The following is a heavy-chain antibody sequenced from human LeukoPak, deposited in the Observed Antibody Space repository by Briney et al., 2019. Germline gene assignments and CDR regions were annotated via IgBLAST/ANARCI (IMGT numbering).Heavy chain of an antibody. V-gene: IGHV3-30*18. CDR2: ISNDGDYK. J-gene: IGHJ6*02. CDR3: GKDTEGYTYGYYYYGMDV. D-gene: IGHD5-18*01. Sequence: GGSLRLSCAASGFTFGSYGMHWVRQAPGKGLEWVSVISNDGDYKYYADSVKGRFNTSRDNSKNSLYLQMNSLRKDDSALYYCGKDTEGYTYGYYYYGMDVWGQGTTVTVSS. CDR1: GFTFGSYG.